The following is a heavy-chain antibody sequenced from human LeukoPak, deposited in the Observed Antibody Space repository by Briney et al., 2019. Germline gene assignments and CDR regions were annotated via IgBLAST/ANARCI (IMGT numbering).Heavy chain of an antibody. CDR3: AKDQEDDGSLYYFDY. J-gene: IGHJ4*02. Sequence: GGSLRLSCAASGFTFSSYAMSWVRQAPGKGLEWVSAISGSGGSTYYADSVKGRFTISRDNSKNTLYLQMNSLRAEDTAVYYCAKDQEDDGSLYYFDYWGQGTLVTVSS. CDR1: GFTFSSYA. CDR2: ISGSGGST. D-gene: IGHD3-10*01. V-gene: IGHV3-23*01.